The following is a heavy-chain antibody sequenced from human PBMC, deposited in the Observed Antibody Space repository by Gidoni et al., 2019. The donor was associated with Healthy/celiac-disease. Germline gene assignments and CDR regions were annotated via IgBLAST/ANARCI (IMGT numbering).Heavy chain of an antibody. Sequence: QVQLVQSGAEVKKPGSSVKVSCKASGGTFSSYAISWVRQAPGQGLEWMGGIIPIFGTANYAQKFQGRVTITADESTSTAYMELSSLRSEDTAVYYCATIGATPYYYYYYGMDVWGQGTTVTVSS. CDR1: GGTFSSYA. D-gene: IGHD1-26*01. CDR3: ATIGATPYYYYYYGMDV. CDR2: IIPIFGTA. V-gene: IGHV1-69*01. J-gene: IGHJ6*02.